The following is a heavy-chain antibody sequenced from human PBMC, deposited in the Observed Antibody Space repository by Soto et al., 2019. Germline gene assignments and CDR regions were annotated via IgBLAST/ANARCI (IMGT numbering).Heavy chain of an antibody. J-gene: IGHJ5*02. Sequence: QVQLVQSGAEVKKPGASVKVSCKASGYIFTVYYMHWVRQAPGQGLEWMGWINPNSGGTNYAQKFQGRVTMTRDTSIRTAYMELSRLRSDDTAVYYCERQGSGSNWLDPWGQGTLVTVSS. CDR3: ERQGSGSNWLDP. CDR2: INPNSGGT. V-gene: IGHV1-2*02. D-gene: IGHD3-10*01. CDR1: GYIFTVYY.